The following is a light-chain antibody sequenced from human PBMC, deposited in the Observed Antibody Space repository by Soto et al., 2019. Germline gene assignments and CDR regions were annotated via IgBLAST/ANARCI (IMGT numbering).Light chain of an antibody. V-gene: IGLV2-14*03. J-gene: IGLJ2*01. CDR3: SSYTSSSTLVV. CDR1: SSDVGNYNY. CDR2: DVS. Sequence: QSLLTQPASVSGSPGQSITISCTGTSSDVGNYNYVSWYQHHPGKAPKLMIYDVSYRPSGVSNRFSGSKSGNTASLTISGLQAEDEADYYCSSYTSSSTLVVFGGGTKLTVL.